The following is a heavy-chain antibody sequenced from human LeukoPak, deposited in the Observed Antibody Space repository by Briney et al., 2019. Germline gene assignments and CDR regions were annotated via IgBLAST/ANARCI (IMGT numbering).Heavy chain of an antibody. CDR3: ARDNWNYLDY. CDR1: GFTFDDYA. V-gene: IGHV3-9*01. J-gene: IGHJ4*02. D-gene: IGHD1-7*01. CDR2: ISWNSGSI. Sequence: GGSLRLSCAASGFTFDDYAMHWVRQAPGKGLEWVSGISWNSGSIGYADSVKGRFTISRDNAKNSLYLQMKSLRAEDTAVYYCARDNWNYLDYWGQGTLVTVSS.